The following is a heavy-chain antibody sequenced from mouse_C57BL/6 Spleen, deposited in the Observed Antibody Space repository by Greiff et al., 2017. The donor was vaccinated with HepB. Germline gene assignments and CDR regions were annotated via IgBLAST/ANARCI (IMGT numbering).Heavy chain of an antibody. V-gene: IGHV1-50*01. D-gene: IGHD3-2*02. Sequence: QVQLQQPGAELVKPGASVKLSCKASGYTFTSYWMQWVKQRPGQGLEWIGEIDPSDSYTNYNQKFKGKATLTVDTSSSTAYMQLSSLTSEDSAVYSCARKTAQVSYYFDYWGQGTTLTVSS. CDR2: IDPSDSYT. J-gene: IGHJ2*01. CDR3: ARKTAQVSYYFDY. CDR1: GYTFTSYW.